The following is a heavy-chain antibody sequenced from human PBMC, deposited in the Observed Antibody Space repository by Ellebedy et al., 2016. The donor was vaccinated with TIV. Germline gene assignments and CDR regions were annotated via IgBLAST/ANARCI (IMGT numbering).Heavy chain of an antibody. V-gene: IGHV3-30*01. CDR1: GFTFSTCR. D-gene: IGHD1-26*01. CDR2: ISYDGGTE. J-gene: IGHJ4*02. CDR3: AREEWELLDY. Sequence: GESLKISXAASGFTFSTCRMHWVRQAPGRGLEWVALISYDGGTEYNADAVKGRLPISRDNSNNTLYLQLNSLRPEDTAVYYCAREEWELLDYWGQGTLVTVSS.